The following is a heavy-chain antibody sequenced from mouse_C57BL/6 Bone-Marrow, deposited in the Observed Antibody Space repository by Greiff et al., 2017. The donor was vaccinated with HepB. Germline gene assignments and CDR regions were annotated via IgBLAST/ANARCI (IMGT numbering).Heavy chain of an antibody. CDR3: ARDYGYWYFDV. CDR1: GFTFSDFY. Sequence: EVNVVESGGGLVQSGRSLRLSCATSGFTFSDFYMEWVRQAPGKGLEWIAASRNKANDYTTEYSASVKGRFIVSRDTSQSILYLQMNALRAEDTAIYYCARDYGYWYFDVWGTGTTVTVSS. V-gene: IGHV7-1*01. CDR2: SRNKANDYTT. D-gene: IGHD1-1*02. J-gene: IGHJ1*03.